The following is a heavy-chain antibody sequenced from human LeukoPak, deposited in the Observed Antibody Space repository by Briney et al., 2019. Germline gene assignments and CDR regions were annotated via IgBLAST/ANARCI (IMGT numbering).Heavy chain of an antibody. V-gene: IGHV1-2*02. J-gene: IGHJ4*02. CDR3: ARELYPGIAAAGTGGTLDY. D-gene: IGHD6-13*01. CDR1: GGTFSSYA. CDR2: INPNSGDT. Sequence: ASVKVSCKASGGTFSSYAINWVRQAPGQGLEWMGWINPNSGDTNYAQKFQGRVTMTRDTSISTAYMDLRSLRSDDTAVYYCARELYPGIAAAGTGGTLDYWGQGTLVTVSS.